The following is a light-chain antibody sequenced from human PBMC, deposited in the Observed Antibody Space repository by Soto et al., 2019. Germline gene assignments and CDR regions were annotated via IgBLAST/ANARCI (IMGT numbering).Light chain of an antibody. CDR2: GAS. CDR3: QQYNDWVT. J-gene: IGKJ4*01. V-gene: IGKV3-15*01. CDR1: QSVSTN. Sequence: IVMTQSPATLSVSPGERATLSCRASQSVSTNLAWYQHKPGQAPRLLIYGASSRATGIPARFSGSGSGTELTLTISSLQSEDFAVYYCQQYNDWVTFGGGTKVDIK.